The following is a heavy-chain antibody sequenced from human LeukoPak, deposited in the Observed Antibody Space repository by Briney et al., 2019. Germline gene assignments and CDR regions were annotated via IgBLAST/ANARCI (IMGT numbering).Heavy chain of an antibody. CDR3: ARAPGLLAKDAFDI. CDR2: INPNSGGT. Sequence: ASVKVSCKASGYTFTGYYMHWVRQAPGQGLEWMGWINPNSGGTNYAQKFQGRVTMTRDTSISTAYMELSRLRSDDTAVYYCARAPGLLAKDAFDIWGQGTMVTVSS. CDR1: GYTFTGYY. J-gene: IGHJ3*02. V-gene: IGHV1-2*02. D-gene: IGHD3-10*01.